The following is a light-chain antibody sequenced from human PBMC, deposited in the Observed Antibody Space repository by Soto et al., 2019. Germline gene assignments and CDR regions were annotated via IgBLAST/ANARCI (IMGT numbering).Light chain of an antibody. Sequence: QSVLTQPASVSGSLGQSITISCTGTSSDVGGFNYVSWYQQHPGKAPKLMIYEVSNRPSGVSNRFSGSKSGNTASLTISGLQAEDEADYYCSSYTSSSTYVFGSGTKDTVL. CDR1: SSDVGGFNY. J-gene: IGLJ1*01. V-gene: IGLV2-14*01. CDR3: SSYTSSSTYV. CDR2: EVS.